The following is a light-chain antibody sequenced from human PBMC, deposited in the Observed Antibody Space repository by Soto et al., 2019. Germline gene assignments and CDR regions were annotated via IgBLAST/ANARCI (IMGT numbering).Light chain of an antibody. CDR3: QSYDSSLSAHYV. Sequence: QSVLTQPPSVSVAPGQRVTISCTGSSSNIGATYDVQWYQQLPGTAPNLLIYGNSNRPSWVPDRFSVSKSGTSASLAITGLQADDEADYYCQSYDSSLSAHYVFGTGTKVTV. J-gene: IGLJ1*01. V-gene: IGLV1-40*01. CDR1: SSNIGATYD. CDR2: GNS.